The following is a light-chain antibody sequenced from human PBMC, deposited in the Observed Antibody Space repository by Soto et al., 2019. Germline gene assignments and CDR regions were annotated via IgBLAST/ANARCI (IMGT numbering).Light chain of an antibody. CDR2: KAS. V-gene: IGKV1-5*03. CDR1: QSINSW. J-gene: IGKJ2*01. CDR3: QQYNSNPYT. Sequence: DIQMTQSPSTLSASVGDRVTITCRASQSINSWLAWYQQEPGTAPKVLIYKASSLQSGVPSRFSGSGSGTEFTLAISSLQPDDFATYYCQQYNSNPYTFGQGTKLEIK.